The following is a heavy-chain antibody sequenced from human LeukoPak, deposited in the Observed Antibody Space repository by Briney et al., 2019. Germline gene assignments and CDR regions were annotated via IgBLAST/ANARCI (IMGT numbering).Heavy chain of an antibody. Sequence: GGSLRLSCAASGFTVSSNYMTWVRQAPGKGLEWVSVIYSGGSILYADSVKGRFTISGDNSKNTLYLQMNSLRAEDTAVYYCARALRDGYNRGFDYWGQGTLVTVSS. CDR2: IYSGGSI. CDR1: GFTVSSNY. CDR3: ARALRDGYNRGFDY. V-gene: IGHV3-66*01. D-gene: IGHD5-24*01. J-gene: IGHJ4*02.